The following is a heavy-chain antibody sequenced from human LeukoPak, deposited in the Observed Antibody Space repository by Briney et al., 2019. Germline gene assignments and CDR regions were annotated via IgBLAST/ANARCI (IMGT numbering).Heavy chain of an antibody. CDR2: INHSGST. Sequence: SETLSLTCSVYGVSFSGYHWSWIRQPPGKGLEWIGEINHSGSTNYNPSLKSRVTISVDTSKNQFSLKLSSVSAADTAVYYCARGYCSSTSCPPMDVWGQGTTVTVSS. D-gene: IGHD2-2*01. V-gene: IGHV4-34*01. CDR1: GVSFSGYH. J-gene: IGHJ6*02. CDR3: ARGYCSSTSCPPMDV.